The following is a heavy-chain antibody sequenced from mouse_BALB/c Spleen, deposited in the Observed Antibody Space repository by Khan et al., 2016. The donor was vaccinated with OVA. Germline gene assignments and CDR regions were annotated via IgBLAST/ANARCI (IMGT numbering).Heavy chain of an antibody. CDR1: GYTFINYW. V-gene: IGHV1-7*01. J-gene: IGHJ2*01. CDR2: INPSTGYT. CDR3: ARRGLRWDFAY. Sequence: VQLQESGAELAKPGASVKMSCKASGYTFINYWILWVKQRPGQGLEWIGYINPSTGYTEYNQNFKDKATLTADQSSSTAYMQLSSLTSEDSAVYYCARRGLRWDFAYWGQGTTLTVSS. D-gene: IGHD1-1*01.